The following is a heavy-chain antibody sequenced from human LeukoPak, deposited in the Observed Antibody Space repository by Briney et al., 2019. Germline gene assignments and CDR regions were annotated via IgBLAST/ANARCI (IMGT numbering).Heavy chain of an antibody. CDR2: IWYDGSNK. D-gene: IGHD6-19*01. CDR1: GFTFSSYG. CDR3: ARVAVAGRLLAYYFDY. Sequence: GGSLRLSCAASGFTFSSYGMHWVRQAPGKGLEWVAVIWYDGSNKCYADSVKGRFTISRDNSKNTLYLQMNSLRAEDTAVYYCARVAVAGRLLAYYFDYWGQGTLVTVSS. J-gene: IGHJ4*02. V-gene: IGHV3-33*01.